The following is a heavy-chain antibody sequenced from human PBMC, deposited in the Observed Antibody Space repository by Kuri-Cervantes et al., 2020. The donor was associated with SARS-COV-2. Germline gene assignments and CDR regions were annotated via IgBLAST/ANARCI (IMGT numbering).Heavy chain of an antibody. D-gene: IGHD6-13*01. Sequence: GESLKISCAASGFTFSSYAMSWVRQAPGKGLEWVSAISGSGGSTYYADSVKGRFTISRDNSKNTLYLQMSSLRAEDTAVYYCAKSSSWYFDYWGQGTLVTVSS. J-gene: IGHJ4*02. CDR2: ISGSGGST. CDR1: GFTFSSYA. CDR3: AKSSSWYFDY. V-gene: IGHV3-23*01.